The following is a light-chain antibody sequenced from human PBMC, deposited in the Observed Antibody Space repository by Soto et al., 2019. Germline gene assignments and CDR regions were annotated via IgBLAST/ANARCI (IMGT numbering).Light chain of an antibody. CDR3: QQYGSSGT. CDR1: QSVSNNY. J-gene: IGKJ1*01. CDR2: GAS. V-gene: IGKV3-20*01. Sequence: EVVLPQSPGTLSLSPGERATLSCRASQSVSNNYLAWYQQPPREPTRLLIYGASNTATGIPDRLSGSAPGTDFPLTISRLEPEYFAVYYCQQYGSSGTFGQGTKVDIK.